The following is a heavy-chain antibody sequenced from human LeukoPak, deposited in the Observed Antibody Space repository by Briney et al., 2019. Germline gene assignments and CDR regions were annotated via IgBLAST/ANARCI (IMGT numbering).Heavy chain of an antibody. CDR1: GDSISIGSYY. CDR2: MNTTGST. V-gene: IGHV4-61*09. J-gene: IGHJ4*02. Sequence: PSQTLSLTCTVSGDSISIGSYYWSWIRQPAGKGLEWIGHMNTTGSTKYNPSLKSRVTISVDRTNNQFSLKLGSVTAADTAVYYCARDWDYWGQGTLVAVSS. CDR3: ARDWDY.